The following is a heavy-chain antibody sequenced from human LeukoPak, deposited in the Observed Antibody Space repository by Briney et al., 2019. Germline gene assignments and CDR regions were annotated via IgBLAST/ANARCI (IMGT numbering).Heavy chain of an antibody. CDR2: ISGSGSTT. CDR3: AKDSMVRGLVDY. Sequence: AGGSLRLSCAASGFTIRDYYMSWIRQAPGKGLEWVSNISGSGSTTYYADSVKGRFTISIDTSKNTLYLQMNSLRAEDTAVYYCAKDSMVRGLVDYRGQGTLVTVSA. D-gene: IGHD3-10*01. J-gene: IGHJ4*02. CDR1: GFTIRDYY. V-gene: IGHV3-23*01.